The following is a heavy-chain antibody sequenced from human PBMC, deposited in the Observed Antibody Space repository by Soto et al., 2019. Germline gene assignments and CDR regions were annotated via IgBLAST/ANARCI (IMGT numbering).Heavy chain of an antibody. CDR3: ARENPHIVXVTAKRGWFDP. J-gene: IGHJ5*02. CDR1: GYTFTSYY. Sequence: QVQLVQSGAEVKKPGASVKVSCKASGYTFTSYYIHWVRQAPGQGLEWMGIINPSGGSTTYAQNFQGRVPMTRDTSTTTVYMELSSLRSEDTAVYYCARENPHIVXVTAKRGWFDPWGQGTLVTVSS. V-gene: IGHV1-46*01. D-gene: IGHD2-21*02. CDR2: INPSGGST.